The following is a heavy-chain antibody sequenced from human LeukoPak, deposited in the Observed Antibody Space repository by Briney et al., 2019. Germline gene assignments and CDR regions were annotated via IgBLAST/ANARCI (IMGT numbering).Heavy chain of an antibody. CDR3: ARAALTEGYGAPDY. CDR1: GGSFSGYY. J-gene: IGHJ4*02. Sequence: SETLSLTCAVYGGSFSGYYWSWIRQPPGKGLEWIGEINHSGSTNYNPSLKSRVTISVDKSKNQFSLKLSSVTAADTAVYYCARAALTEGYGAPDYWGQGTLVTVSS. CDR2: INHSGST. D-gene: IGHD3-16*01. V-gene: IGHV4-34*01.